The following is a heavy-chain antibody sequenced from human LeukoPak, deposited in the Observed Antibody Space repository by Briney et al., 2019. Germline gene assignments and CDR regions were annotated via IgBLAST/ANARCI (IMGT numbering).Heavy chain of an antibody. CDR2: LSASGGAT. V-gene: IGHV3-23*01. J-gene: IGHJ4*02. CDR1: GFTFSNYA. Sequence: GGSLRLSCAASGFTFSNYAMSWVRQAPGKGLEWVSILSASGGATYYADSVKGRFTISRDNSKNMLYLQMNSLRAEDTAVYYCARNLYYYDSSGYYYYWGQGTLVTVSS. D-gene: IGHD3-22*01. CDR3: ARNLYYYDSSGYYYY.